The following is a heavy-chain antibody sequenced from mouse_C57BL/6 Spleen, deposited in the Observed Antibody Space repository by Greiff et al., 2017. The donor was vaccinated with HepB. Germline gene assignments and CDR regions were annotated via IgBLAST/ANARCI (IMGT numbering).Heavy chain of an antibody. Sequence: GGGLVQPKGSLTLSCAASGFTFNTYAMHWVRQAPGKGLEWVARIRSKSSNYTTYYADSVKDRFTISRDDSQSMLYLQMNNLKTEDTAMYYCVSQGYYSNFYAMDYWGQGTSVTVSS. V-gene: IGHV10-3*01. CDR2: IRSKSSNYTT. D-gene: IGHD2-5*01. CDR3: VSQGYYSNFYAMDY. J-gene: IGHJ4*01. CDR1: GFTFNTYA.